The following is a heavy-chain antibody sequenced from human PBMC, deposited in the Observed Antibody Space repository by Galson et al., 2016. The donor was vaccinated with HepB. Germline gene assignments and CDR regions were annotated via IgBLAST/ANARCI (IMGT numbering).Heavy chain of an antibody. J-gene: IGHJ4*02. CDR1: GGSISSYY. D-gene: IGHD3-16*01. CDR3: ARSGNYEYVWGSYSLFDY. CDR2: IYYSGTT. V-gene: IGHV4-59*01. Sequence: SETLSLTCTVSGGSISSYYWSWIRQPPGKGLEWIGYIYYSGTTNYNPSLQSRVTISVDTSKNQLSLKLRSVTAADTAVYYCARSGNYEYVWGSYSLFDYWGQGTLVTVSS.